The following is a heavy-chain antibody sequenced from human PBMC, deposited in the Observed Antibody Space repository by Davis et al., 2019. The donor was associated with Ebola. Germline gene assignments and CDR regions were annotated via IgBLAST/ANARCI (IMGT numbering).Heavy chain of an antibody. J-gene: IGHJ6*02. Sequence: GESLKISCVGSGFSFSSFSMIWVRQAPGKGLEWVSCITGRRTDTYYQESIKGRFIVSRDNSKNSLYLQMNSLRVDDQAVYYCARARTQTSPRPQVWGQGTTVTVAS. D-gene: IGHD1-7*01. CDR1: GFSFSSFS. CDR2: ITGRRTDT. V-gene: IGHV3-21*06. CDR3: ARARTQTSPRPQV.